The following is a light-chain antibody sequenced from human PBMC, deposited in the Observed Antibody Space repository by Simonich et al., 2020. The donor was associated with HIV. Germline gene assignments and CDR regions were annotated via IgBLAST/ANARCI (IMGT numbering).Light chain of an antibody. CDR2: DAS. CDR3: QQSYSNFRT. CDR1: QGISIA. J-gene: IGKJ1*01. V-gene: IGKV1-13*02. Sequence: AIQLTQSPSSLSASVGDRVTITCRASQGISIALAWYQQKPGKAPKILIYDASSLESGVPSRFSGSGSGTDFTLTISSLQPEDFATYYCQQSYSNFRTFGQGTKVEIK.